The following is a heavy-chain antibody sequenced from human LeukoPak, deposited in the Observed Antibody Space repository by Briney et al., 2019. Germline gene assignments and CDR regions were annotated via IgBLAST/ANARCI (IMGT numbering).Heavy chain of an antibody. V-gene: IGHV3-7*01. CDR1: GFTFSSYW. D-gene: IGHD3-16*01. J-gene: IGHJ5*02. CDR3: ARMSLGDSEGGHWFDP. Sequence: GGSLRLSCAASGFTFSSYWMSWVRQAPGKGLEWVANIKQDGSEKYYVDSVKGRFTISRDNAKNSLYLQMNSLRAEDTAVYYCARMSLGDSEGGHWFDPWGQGTLVTVSS. CDR2: IKQDGSEK.